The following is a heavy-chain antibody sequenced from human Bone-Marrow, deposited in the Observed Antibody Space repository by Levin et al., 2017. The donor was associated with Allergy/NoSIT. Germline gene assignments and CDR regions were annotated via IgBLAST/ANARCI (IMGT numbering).Heavy chain of an antibody. D-gene: IGHD4-17*01. J-gene: IGHJ4*02. V-gene: IGHV3-30*18. CDR1: GFRFSAYG. Sequence: PGGSLRLSCGGSGFRFSAYGMHWVRQAPGKGLEWVAVISNDGRNTHYADSVRGRFTISRDNSNNTLYLQMNSLRAEDTAMYYCAKDQVAFGDYVFDYWGQGTLVTVSS. CDR2: ISNDGRNT. CDR3: AKDQVAFGDYVFDY.